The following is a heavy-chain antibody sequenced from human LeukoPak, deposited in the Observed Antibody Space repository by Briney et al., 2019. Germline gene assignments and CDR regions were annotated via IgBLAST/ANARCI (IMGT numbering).Heavy chain of an antibody. CDR3: AKVGCSSTSCYHYYMDV. Sequence: GGSLRLSCAASGFTFSSYAISWVRQAPGKGLEWVSAISGSGGSTYYADSVKGRFTISRDNSKNTLYLQMNSLRAEDTAVYYCAKVGCSSTSCYHYYMDVWGKGTTVTVSS. J-gene: IGHJ6*03. D-gene: IGHD2-2*01. V-gene: IGHV3-23*01. CDR2: ISGSGGST. CDR1: GFTFSSYA.